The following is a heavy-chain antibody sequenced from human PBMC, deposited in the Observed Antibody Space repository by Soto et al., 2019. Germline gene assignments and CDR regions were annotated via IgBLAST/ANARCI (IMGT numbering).Heavy chain of an antibody. J-gene: IGHJ4*02. CDR3: ARAPKVSGSSQTRPDF. CDR2: ISQSGNT. CDR1: SGSFSGYS. V-gene: IGHV4-34*01. D-gene: IGHD6-6*01. Sequence: QVQLHQWGAGLLKPSETLSLACSIYSGSFSGYSWSWIRQPPGKGLEWIGEISQSGNTNYSPSLKSRVSISIDPSKKQFSLNLASVSAAATAVYYCARAPKVSGSSQTRPDFWGQGTLVTVSS.